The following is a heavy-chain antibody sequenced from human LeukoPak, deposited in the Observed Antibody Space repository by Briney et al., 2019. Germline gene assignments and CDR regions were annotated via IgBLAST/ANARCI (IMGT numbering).Heavy chain of an antibody. CDR2: INPSNGDT. J-gene: IGHJ6*02. Sequence: ASVKVSCKASGYTFTYHYIHLVRQAPGQGLEWMGIINPSNGDTNYAQRFQGRVTMTTDTSTSTAYMELRSLRSDDTAVYYCARDQVRSSSYGMDVWGQGTTVTVSS. CDR3: ARDQVRSSSYGMDV. CDR1: GYTFTYHY. V-gene: IGHV1-46*01. D-gene: IGHD6-6*01.